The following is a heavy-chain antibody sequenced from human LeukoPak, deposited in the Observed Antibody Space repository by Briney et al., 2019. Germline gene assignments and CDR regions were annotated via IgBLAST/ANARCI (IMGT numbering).Heavy chain of an antibody. J-gene: IGHJ4*02. V-gene: IGHV3-30*02. CDR2: IRYDGSNK. Sequence: PGGSLRLSCAASGSTFSSYGMHWVRQAPGKGLEWVAFIRYDGSNKYYADSVKGRFTISRDNSKNTLYLQMNSLRAEDTAVYYCAKDLHVLRYFDWLLGIDYWGQGTLVTVSS. D-gene: IGHD3-9*01. CDR1: GSTFSSYG. CDR3: AKDLHVLRYFDWLLGIDY.